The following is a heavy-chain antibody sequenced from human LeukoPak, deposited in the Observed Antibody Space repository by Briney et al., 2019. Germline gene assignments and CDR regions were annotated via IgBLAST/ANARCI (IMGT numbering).Heavy chain of an antibody. J-gene: IGHJ5*02. Sequence: GGSLRLSCAASGLTFSDYYMSWIRQAPGKGLEWVSYISSSGSTIYYADSVKGRFTISRDNAKNSLYLQMNSLRAEDTAVYYCARAAYYSDSSGYRPWGQGTLVTVSS. CDR1: GLTFSDYY. CDR3: ARAAYYSDSSGYRP. CDR2: ISSSGSTI. V-gene: IGHV3-11*01. D-gene: IGHD3-22*01.